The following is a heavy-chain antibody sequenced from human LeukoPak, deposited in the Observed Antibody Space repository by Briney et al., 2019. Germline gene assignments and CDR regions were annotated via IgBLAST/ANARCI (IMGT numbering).Heavy chain of an antibody. J-gene: IGHJ4*02. CDR2: ISSSGSTI. D-gene: IGHD3-22*01. Sequence: GGSLRLSCAASGFTFSDYYMSWIRQAPGKGLEWVSYISSSGSTIYYADSVKGRFTISRDNAKNSLYLQMNSLRAEDTAVYYCARFHYYDSSGYYPGFDYWGQGTLVTVSS. V-gene: IGHV3-11*04. CDR3: ARFHYYDSSGYYPGFDY. CDR1: GFTFSDYY.